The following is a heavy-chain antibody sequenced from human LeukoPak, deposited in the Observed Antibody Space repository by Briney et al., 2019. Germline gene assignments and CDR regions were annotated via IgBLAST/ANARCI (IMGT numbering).Heavy chain of an antibody. CDR2: IYYSGST. V-gene: IGHV4-59*01. CDR3: ARSSVGYDFWSGSFDY. Sequence: SETLSLTCTVSGGSISSYYWSWIRQPPGKGLEWIGYIYYSGSTNYNPSLKSRVTISVDTSKNQFSLKLSSVTAADTAVYYCARSSVGYDFWSGSFDYWGQGTLVTVSA. CDR1: GGSISSYY. D-gene: IGHD3-3*01. J-gene: IGHJ4*02.